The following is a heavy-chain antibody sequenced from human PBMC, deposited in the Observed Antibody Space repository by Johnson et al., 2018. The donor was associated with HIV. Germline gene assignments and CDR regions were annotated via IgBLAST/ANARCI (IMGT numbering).Heavy chain of an antibody. CDR3: AKDLYDFWSGYGAFDI. J-gene: IGHJ3*02. Sequence: VQLVESGGGLVQPGGSLRLVCAASGFTFSSYAMSWVRQAPGKGLEWVSGIIGSGYNTYYADFAKGRFTISRDNSKNTLYVQMNSLRAEDTAIYYCAKDLYDFWSGYGAFDIWGQGTMVTVSS. V-gene: IGHV3-23*04. D-gene: IGHD3-3*01. CDR2: IIGSGYNT. CDR1: GFTFSSYA.